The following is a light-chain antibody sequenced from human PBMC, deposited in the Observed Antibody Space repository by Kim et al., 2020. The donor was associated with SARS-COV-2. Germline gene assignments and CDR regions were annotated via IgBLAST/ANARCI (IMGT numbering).Light chain of an antibody. Sequence: QPVLTQPPSASGTPGQSVTISCYGSNSNIGSNTVNWYQHLPGAAPKLLMYGNDQRPSGVPDRFSGSKSGPSASLAISGLQSEDEADYYCASWDDSLSNVVFGGGTQLTVL. J-gene: IGLJ2*01. CDR2: GND. V-gene: IGLV1-44*01. CDR1: NSNIGSNT. CDR3: ASWDDSLSNVV.